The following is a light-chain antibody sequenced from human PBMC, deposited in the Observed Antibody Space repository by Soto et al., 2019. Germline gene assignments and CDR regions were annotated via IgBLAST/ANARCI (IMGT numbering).Light chain of an antibody. V-gene: IGKV3-20*01. J-gene: IGKJ1*01. CDR1: QSIAGNY. CDR3: QQYGSSPTWT. CDR2: GAS. Sequence: EIVLTQSPGTLSLSPGERATLSCRASQSIAGNYVAWYQQKPGQAPRLLIYGASSRATGIPDRFSGSGSGTDFILTISRLEPEDFAVYYCQQYGSSPTWTFGQGTKVEIK.